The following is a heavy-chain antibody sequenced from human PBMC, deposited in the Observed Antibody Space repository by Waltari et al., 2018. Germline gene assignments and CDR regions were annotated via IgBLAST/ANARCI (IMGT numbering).Heavy chain of an antibody. CDR3: AKDCLQYSSGWGGGMDV. D-gene: IGHD6-19*01. CDR1: GFTFDDYA. V-gene: IGHV3-43D*04. Sequence: EVQLVESGGVVVQPGGSLRLSCAASGFTFDDYAMHWVRQAPGKVLEWVSLSSWEGGSTYYADSVKGRFTISRDNSKNSLYLQMNSLRAEDTALYYCAKDCLQYSSGWGGGMDVWGQGTTVTVSS. CDR2: SSWEGGST. J-gene: IGHJ6*02.